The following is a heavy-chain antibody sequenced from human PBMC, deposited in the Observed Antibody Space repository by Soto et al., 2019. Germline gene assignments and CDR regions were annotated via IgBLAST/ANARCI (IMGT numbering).Heavy chain of an antibody. Sequence: QVQLVQSGAEVKKPGASVKVSCKASGSTFTTYGMSWVRQAPGQGLDWMGWISTYNGNTKYAERRQVSFTMITDTTRRTAYMEPRIAKNDDTALYYCSRGSKDYYDKSINYLLGYWGQGTLVTVSS. V-gene: IGHV1-18*01. J-gene: IGHJ4*02. D-gene: IGHD3-22*01. CDR2: ISTYNGNT. CDR1: GSTFTTYG. CDR3: SRGSKDYYDKSINYLLGY.